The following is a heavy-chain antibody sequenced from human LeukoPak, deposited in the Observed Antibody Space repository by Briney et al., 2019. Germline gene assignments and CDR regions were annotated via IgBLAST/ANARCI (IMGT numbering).Heavy chain of an antibody. CDR1: GYPFTNYW. CDR2: NDPSDSYI. J-gene: IGHJ4*02. D-gene: IGHD3-22*01. V-gene: IGHV5-10-1*01. CDR3: ARQMYYDSSGYYDY. Sequence: GESLKSSCKGSGYPFTNYWLNLVRQMPGKGLEWMGRNDPSDSYINHSPSLEGHVTISADKSISTAYLQWSSLKASDSAMYYCARQMYYDSSGYYDYWGQGTLVTVSS.